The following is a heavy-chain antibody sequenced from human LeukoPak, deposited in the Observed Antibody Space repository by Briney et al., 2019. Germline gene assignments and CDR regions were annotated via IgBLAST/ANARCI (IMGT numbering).Heavy chain of an antibody. CDR1: GFTFSSFW. D-gene: IGHD3-16*02. CDR2: IKQAGSEI. J-gene: IGHJ4*02. Sequence: GGSLRLSCAAAGFTFSSFWMSWVRQAPGKGLEWVANIKQAGSEIYYVDSVKGRFTISRDNAKNSLYLQMSSLRAEDTAVYYCARAGAIRLGELSLYSLDYWGQGTLVTVSS. V-gene: IGHV3-7*01. CDR3: ARAGAIRLGELSLYSLDY.